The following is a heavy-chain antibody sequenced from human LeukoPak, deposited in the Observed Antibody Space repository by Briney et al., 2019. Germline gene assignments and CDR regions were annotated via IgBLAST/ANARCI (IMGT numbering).Heavy chain of an antibody. CDR2: INPNSGGT. D-gene: IGHD2-21*02. J-gene: IGHJ6*04. CDR3: ARDNRGVRGCDCFGV. CDR1: GYTFTGYY. Sequence: ASVKVSCKASGYTFTGYYMHWVRQAPGQGLEWMGWINPNSGGTNYAQKFQGRVTMTRDTSITTAYMELSRLRSDDTAVYYCARDNRGVRGCDCFGVWGKGTTVTVSS. V-gene: IGHV1-2*02.